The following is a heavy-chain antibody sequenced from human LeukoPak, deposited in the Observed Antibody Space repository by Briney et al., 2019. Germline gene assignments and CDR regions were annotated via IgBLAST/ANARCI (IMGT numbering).Heavy chain of an antibody. Sequence: PGGSLRLSCAASGFTFSTYAMTWVRQAPGKGLEWVSVISGSGDTTYQADSVKGRFTISRDSSKNTLYLQMNSLRAEDTAVYFCAKDGETAGPGGYFDYWGQGTLVTVSS. V-gene: IGHV3-23*01. D-gene: IGHD3-16*01. CDR1: GFTFSTYA. CDR2: ISGSGDTT. J-gene: IGHJ4*02. CDR3: AKDGETAGPGGYFDY.